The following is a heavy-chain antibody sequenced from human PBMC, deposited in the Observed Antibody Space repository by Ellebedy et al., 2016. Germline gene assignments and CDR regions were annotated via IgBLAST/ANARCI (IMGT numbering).Heavy chain of an antibody. V-gene: IGHV3-30-3*01. J-gene: IGHJ4*02. CDR1: GFSSSFYS. Sequence: GGSLRLSCAASGFSSSFYSMHWVRQAPGKGLEWVAVISYDGSDKDYADFAKGRFTISRDNSKNTLSLQMTSLRPEDMAVYYCARGLTDVDYWGQGTLVTVSS. CDR2: ISYDGSDK. D-gene: IGHD6-19*01. CDR3: ARGLTDVDY.